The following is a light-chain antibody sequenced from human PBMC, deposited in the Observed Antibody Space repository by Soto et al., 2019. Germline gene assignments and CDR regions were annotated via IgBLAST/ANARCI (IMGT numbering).Light chain of an antibody. CDR3: SSYTSSSTVV. CDR2: EVS. CDR1: SSDVGGYNY. J-gene: IGLJ2*01. Sequence: QSALTQPASVSGSPGQSITISCTGTSSDVGGYNYVSWYQQHLGKAPKLMIYEVSNRPSGVSNRFSGSKSGNTASLTISGRQAEDEADYYCSSYTSSSTVVFGGGTKLTVL. V-gene: IGLV2-14*01.